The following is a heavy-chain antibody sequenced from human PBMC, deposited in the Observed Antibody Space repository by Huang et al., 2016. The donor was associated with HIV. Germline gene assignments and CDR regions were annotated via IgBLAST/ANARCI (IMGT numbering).Heavy chain of an antibody. Sequence: QVQLQQWGAGLLRPSETLSLTCAVYGGSFSGYYGTWIRQPPGKGLEWIGEINHSGRTNYNPARKSRVTISVDTSSNQFSLTLTAVTAADTAVYYCARGQGGYYYYYMDVWGKGTTVTVSS. CDR3: ARGQGGYYYYYMDV. CDR1: GGSFSGYY. CDR2: INHSGRT. V-gene: IGHV4-34*01. J-gene: IGHJ6*03.